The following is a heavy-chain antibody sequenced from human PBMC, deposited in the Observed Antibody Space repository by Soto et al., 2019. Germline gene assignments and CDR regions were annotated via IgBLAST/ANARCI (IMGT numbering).Heavy chain of an antibody. V-gene: IGHV3-30*18. CDR2: ISYDGSNK. Sequence: GGSLRLSCAASGFTFSSYGMHWVRQAPGKGLEWVAVISYDGSNKYYADSVKGRFTISRDNSKNTLYLQMNSLRAEDTAVYYCAKAGGFGEQYYYYGMDVWGQGTTVTVSS. CDR3: AKAGGFGEQYYYYGMDV. J-gene: IGHJ6*02. D-gene: IGHD3-10*01. CDR1: GFTFSSYG.